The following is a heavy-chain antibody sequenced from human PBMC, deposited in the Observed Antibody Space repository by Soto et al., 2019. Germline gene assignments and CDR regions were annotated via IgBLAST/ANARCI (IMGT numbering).Heavy chain of an antibody. Sequence: EVQLVQSGAEVKKPGESLKISCKGSGYSFTSYWIGWVRQMPGKGLELMGIIYPGDSDTRYSPSFQGLVTISADKSISTAYVQWSSLKSSDTAMYYCARREVSYYYGSGSYYFDYWGQGTLVTVSS. D-gene: IGHD3-10*01. CDR1: GYSFTSYW. V-gene: IGHV5-51*03. CDR2: IYPGDSDT. CDR3: ARREVSYYYGSGSYYFDY. J-gene: IGHJ4*02.